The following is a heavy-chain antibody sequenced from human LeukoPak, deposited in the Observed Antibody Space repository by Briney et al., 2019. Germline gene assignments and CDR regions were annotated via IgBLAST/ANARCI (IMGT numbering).Heavy chain of an antibody. J-gene: IGHJ5*02. Sequence: GGSLRLSCAASGFTFSSYTMHWVRQAPGKGLEWVAVISYDGSNKYYADSVKCRFTISRDNSKNTVYLQMNSLRAEDTAVYYCARGIVVVVADRSNWFDPWGQGTLVTVSS. V-gene: IGHV3-30*04. D-gene: IGHD2-15*01. CDR3: ARGIVVVVADRSNWFDP. CDR2: ISYDGSNK. CDR1: GFTFSSYT.